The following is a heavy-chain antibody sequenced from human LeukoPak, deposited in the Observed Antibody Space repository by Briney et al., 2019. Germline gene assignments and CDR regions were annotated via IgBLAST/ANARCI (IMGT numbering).Heavy chain of an antibody. CDR3: AKDTWRLGY. D-gene: IGHD3-16*01. V-gene: IGHV3-23*01. Sequence: SGGSLRLSCAASGFTFGTYAMNWVRQAPGKGLEWVSGISGSGDGTYYADSVKGRFTISRDNSKNTLYLQMNSLRAEDTALYYFAKDTWRLGYWGQGILVTVSS. J-gene: IGHJ4*02. CDR1: GFTFGTYA. CDR2: ISGSGDGT.